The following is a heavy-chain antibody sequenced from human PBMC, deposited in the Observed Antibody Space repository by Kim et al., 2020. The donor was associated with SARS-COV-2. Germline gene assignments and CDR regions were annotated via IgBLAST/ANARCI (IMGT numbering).Heavy chain of an antibody. J-gene: IGHJ3*02. CDR1: GFTFSSYE. D-gene: IGHD3-22*01. Sequence: GGSLRLSCAASGFTFSSYEMNWVRQAPGKGLEWVSYISSSGSTIYYADSVKGRFTISRDNAKNSLYLQMNSLRAEDTAVYYCAREDDSSGYWDDAFDIWGQGTMVTVSS. CDR2: ISSSGSTI. CDR3: AREDDSSGYWDDAFDI. V-gene: IGHV3-48*03.